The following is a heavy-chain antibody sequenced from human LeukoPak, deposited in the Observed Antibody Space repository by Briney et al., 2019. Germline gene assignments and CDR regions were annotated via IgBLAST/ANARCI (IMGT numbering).Heavy chain of an antibody. V-gene: IGHV1-18*01. CDR3: ARAQGAGELLHCMGY. CDR1: GYTFTSYG. D-gene: IGHD1-26*01. J-gene: IGHJ4*02. Sequence: ASVKVSCKASGYTFTSYGISWVRQAPGQGLEWMGWISAYNGNTNYAQKLQGRVTMTTDTSTSTAYMELRSLRSDDTAVYYCARAQGAGELLHCMGYWGQGTLVTVSS. CDR2: ISAYNGNT.